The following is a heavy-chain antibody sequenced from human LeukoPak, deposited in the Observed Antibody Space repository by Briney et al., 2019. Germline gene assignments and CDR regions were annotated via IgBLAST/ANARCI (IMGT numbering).Heavy chain of an antibody. Sequence: SETLSLTCAVYGGSFSGYYWSWIRQPPGKGLEWIGYIYYSGSTNYNPSLKSRVTISVDTSKNQFSLKLSSVTAADTAVYYCVRSGFVGGWFDPWGQGTLVTVSS. D-gene: IGHD3-10*01. CDR1: GGSFSGYY. J-gene: IGHJ5*02. V-gene: IGHV4-59*01. CDR2: IYYSGST. CDR3: VRSGFVGGWFDP.